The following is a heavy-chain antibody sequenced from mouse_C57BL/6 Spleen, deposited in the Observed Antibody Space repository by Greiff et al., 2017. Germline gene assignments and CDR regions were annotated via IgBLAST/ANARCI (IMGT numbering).Heavy chain of an antibody. V-gene: IGHV1-9*01. CDR3: ARRGYGSSYGYWYCDV. Sequence: VQLQQSGAELMKPGASVKLSCKATGYTFTGYWLEWVKQRPGHGLAWIGEILPGSGSTTYNEKFKGKATFTADTPSNTAYMQLSSLTTEDSAIYYCARRGYGSSYGYWYCDVRGTVTTGPVSS. D-gene: IGHD1-1*01. J-gene: IGHJ1*03. CDR1: GYTFTGYW. CDR2: ILPGSGST.